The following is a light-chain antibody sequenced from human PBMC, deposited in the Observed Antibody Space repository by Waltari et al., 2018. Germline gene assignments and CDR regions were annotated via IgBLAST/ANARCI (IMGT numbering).Light chain of an antibody. Sequence: EIALTQSPGTLSLSPGDRVTLSCRASQSLRSSQLAWYQQKPGQAPRLLIYGASSRTTGIPERFSCSGSGTDFTLTISRLEPEDFAVYYCQQYGSSPTTFGGGTKVEIK. V-gene: IGKV3-20*01. J-gene: IGKJ4*01. CDR3: QQYGSSPTT. CDR1: QSLRSSQ. CDR2: GAS.